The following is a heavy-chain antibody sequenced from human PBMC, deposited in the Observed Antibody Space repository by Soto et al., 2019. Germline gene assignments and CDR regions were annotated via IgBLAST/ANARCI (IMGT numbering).Heavy chain of an antibody. J-gene: IGHJ6*03. CDR1: GYTFTSYA. CDR2: INAGNGNT. D-gene: IGHD4-17*01. CDR3: TVTTAQYYYYYYMDV. V-gene: IGHV1-3*01. Sequence: QVQLVQSGAEVKKPGASVKVSCKASGYTFTSYAMHWVRQAPGQRLEWMGWINAGNGNTKYSQKFQGRVTITRDTSASTAYMELSSLRSEDTAVYYCTVTTAQYYYYYYMDVWGKGTTVTVSS.